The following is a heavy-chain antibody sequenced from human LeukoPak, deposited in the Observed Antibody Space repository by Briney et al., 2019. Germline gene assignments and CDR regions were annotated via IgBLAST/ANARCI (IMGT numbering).Heavy chain of an antibody. Sequence: QPGGSLRLSCAASGFTFISYAMTWVRQAPGKGLEGVSGISDSWCSTYYAYSVQGRFTISRDNSKKTLCLQMNRLGAEDTAVYYCANSNWTYRNWGQGTLVTVSS. CDR2: ISDSWCST. J-gene: IGHJ4*02. D-gene: IGHD1-7*01. V-gene: IGHV3-23*01. CDR1: GFTFISYA. CDR3: ANSNWTYRN.